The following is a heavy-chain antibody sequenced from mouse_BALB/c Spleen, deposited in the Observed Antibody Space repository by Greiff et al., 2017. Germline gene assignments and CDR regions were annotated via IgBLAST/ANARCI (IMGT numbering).Heavy chain of an antibody. CDR1: GYTFSSYW. D-gene: IGHD4-1*01. CDR2: ILPGSGST. V-gene: IGHV1-9*01. J-gene: IGHJ3*01. Sequence: VQLQQSGAELMKPGASVKISCKATGYTFSSYWIEWVKQRPGHGLEWIGEILPGSGSTNYNEKFKGKATFTADTSSNTAYMQLSSLTSEDSAVYYCARGGTGTWFAYWGQGTLVTVSA. CDR3: ARGGTGTWFAY.